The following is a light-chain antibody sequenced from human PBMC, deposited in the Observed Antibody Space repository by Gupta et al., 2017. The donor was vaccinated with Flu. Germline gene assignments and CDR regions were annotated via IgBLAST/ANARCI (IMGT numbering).Light chain of an antibody. Sequence: LITPSPDSLAVSLGERATINCTSSQSVLYSSNTKTYVAWYQQKPGQPPKLLIYWESTRESGVPDRFRGSGSGTEFTLNISSLKAEDVAVYYCQQDYRNPKTFGEWTKVEIK. CDR1: QSVLYSSNTKTY. CDR2: WES. J-gene: IGKJ4*02. V-gene: IGKV4-1*01. CDR3: QQDYRNPKT.